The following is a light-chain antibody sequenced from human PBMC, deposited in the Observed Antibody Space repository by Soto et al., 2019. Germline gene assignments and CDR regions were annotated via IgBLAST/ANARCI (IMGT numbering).Light chain of an antibody. J-gene: IGLJ1*01. CDR3: CSYGGSSTFEV. CDR1: SSDIAKYNF. Sequence: SVLTQPASVSGSPGESINICCTGASSDIAKYNFVSWYQQHPDKAPKIIIYEGNKRPSGISHRFSASNSGNPASLTISGLQAEDEADYYCCSYGGSSTFEVFGTGTKVTVL. CDR2: EGN. V-gene: IGLV2-23*03.